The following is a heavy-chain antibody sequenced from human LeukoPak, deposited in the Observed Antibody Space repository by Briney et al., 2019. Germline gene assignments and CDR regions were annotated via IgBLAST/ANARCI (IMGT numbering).Heavy chain of an antibody. J-gene: IGHJ4*02. Sequence: SSETLSLTCTVSGGSISSGSYYWSWIRQPAGKGLEWIGRIYTSGSTYYNPSLKSRVTISVDRSKNQFSLKLSSVTAADTAVYYCARFVAESGSPDYWGQGTLVTVSS. CDR3: ARFVAESGSPDY. CDR1: GGSISSGSYY. D-gene: IGHD2-21*01. CDR2: IYTSGST. V-gene: IGHV4-61*02.